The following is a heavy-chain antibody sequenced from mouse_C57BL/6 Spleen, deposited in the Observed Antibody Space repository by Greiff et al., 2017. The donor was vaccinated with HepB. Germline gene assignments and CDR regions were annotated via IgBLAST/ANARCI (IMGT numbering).Heavy chain of an antibody. CDR3: ASYYYGSSYDYAMDY. V-gene: IGHV1-74*01. CDR2: IHPSDSDT. Sequence: QVQLQQPGAELVKPGASVKVSCKASGYTFTSYWMHWVKQRPGQGLEWIGRIHPSDSDTNYNQKFKGKATLTVDKSSSTAYMQLSSLTSEDSAAYYCASYYYGSSYDYAMDYWGQGTSVTVSS. D-gene: IGHD1-1*01. CDR1: GYTFTSYW. J-gene: IGHJ4*01.